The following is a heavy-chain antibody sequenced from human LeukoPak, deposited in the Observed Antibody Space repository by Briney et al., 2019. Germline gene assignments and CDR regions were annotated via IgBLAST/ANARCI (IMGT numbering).Heavy chain of an antibody. CDR2: IRYDGSNK. V-gene: IGHV3-30*02. CDR3: ARRYCSDGNCYYAFDI. D-gene: IGHD2-15*01. J-gene: IGHJ3*02. CDR1: GFTFISYG. Sequence: GGSLRLSCAASGFTFISYGMHWVRQAPGKGLEWVAFIRYDGSNKYYADSVKGRFTISRDSAKNTLYLQMNSLRAEDTAVYYCARRYCSDGNCYYAFDIWGQGTMVTVSS.